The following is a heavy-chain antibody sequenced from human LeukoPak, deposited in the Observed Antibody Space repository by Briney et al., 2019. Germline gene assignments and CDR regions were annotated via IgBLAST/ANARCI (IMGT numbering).Heavy chain of an antibody. J-gene: IGHJ3*02. CDR1: RFTFSSYA. CDR3: ARGQHRVAYSDDAFDI. V-gene: IGHV3-30*04. Sequence: GGSLRLSCAASRFTFSSYAVHWVRQAPGKGLERVAVISYGGSNKYYADSVKGRFTISRDNSKNTLYLQMSSLRAEDTAVYYCARGQHRVAYSDDAFDIWGQGTMVTVSS. D-gene: IGHD2-15*01. CDR2: ISYGGSNK.